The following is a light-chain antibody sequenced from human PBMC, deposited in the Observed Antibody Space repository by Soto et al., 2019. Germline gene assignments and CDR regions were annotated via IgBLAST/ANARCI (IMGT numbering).Light chain of an antibody. V-gene: IGLV1-44*01. J-gene: IGLJ2*01. CDR2: SNT. CDR1: NSNIGTYT. CDR3: AAWDASVNGVV. Sequence: QSVLTQPPSASGTPGQRVTISCSGRNSNIGTYTVSWYQQLPGTAPKLLIYSNTQRPSGVPDRFSGSKSGTSASLAISGLQSEDEDEYYCAAWDASVNGVVVGGGTKVTVL.